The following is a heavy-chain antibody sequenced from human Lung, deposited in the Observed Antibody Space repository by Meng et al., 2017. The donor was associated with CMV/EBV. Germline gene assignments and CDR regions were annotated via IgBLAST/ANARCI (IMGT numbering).Heavy chain of an antibody. Sequence: ESXKISXAASGFTFGAYGMSWVRQVPGKGLEWVSGIIKSSGCVSYADSVKGRFTISRDNAKNSLYLQMNSLRAEDTALYYCARDLVGGAYYFDCWGQGTLVTVSS. J-gene: IGHJ4*02. CDR3: ARDLVGGAYYFDC. D-gene: IGHD2-21*01. V-gene: IGHV3-20*04. CDR1: GFTFGAYG. CDR2: IIKSSGCV.